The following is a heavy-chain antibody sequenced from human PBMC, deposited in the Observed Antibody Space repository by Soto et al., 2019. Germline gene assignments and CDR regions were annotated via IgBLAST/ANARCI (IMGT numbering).Heavy chain of an antibody. CDR2: ISSSSSYI. CDR3: ARSPGIVFWSGDRENSPYHMDV. D-gene: IGHD3-3*01. Sequence: GGSLRLSCAASGFTFSSYSMNWVRQAPGKGLEWVSSISSSSSYIYYADSVKGRFTISRDNAKNSLYLQMNSLRAEDTAVYYCARSPGIVFWSGDRENSPYHMDVWGKGTTVTVSS. J-gene: IGHJ6*03. V-gene: IGHV3-21*01. CDR1: GFTFSSYS.